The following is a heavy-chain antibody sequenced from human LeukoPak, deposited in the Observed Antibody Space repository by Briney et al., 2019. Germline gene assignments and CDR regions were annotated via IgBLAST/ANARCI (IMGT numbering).Heavy chain of an antibody. J-gene: IGHJ3*01. D-gene: IGHD3-9*01. V-gene: IGHV4-59*01. CDR3: ARARYVNSFYAFDV. Sequence: PAETLTLTCTVSGGSISSYYWSWIRLPPGKGLEWIGYLSKSGNTNYSPSLKSRVTKFGDTSKNQFFLKLSSVTAADTAMYYCARARYVNSFYAFDVWGQGTLVTVSS. CDR1: GGSISSYY. CDR2: LSKSGNT.